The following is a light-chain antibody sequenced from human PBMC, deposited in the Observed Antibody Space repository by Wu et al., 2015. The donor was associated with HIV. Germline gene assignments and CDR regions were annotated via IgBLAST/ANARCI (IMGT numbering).Light chain of an antibody. Sequence: IQLTQSPSSLSASIGDRVTITCRASQDIVTYVAWYQRTPGTAPRVLIYDASTLQIGVSSRFSGSGSGTEFTLTIRGLQREDFAIYYCQQLNSFPLTFGQGTRLEI. J-gene: IGKJ5*01. CDR1: QDIVTY. CDR3: QQLNSFPLT. V-gene: IGKV1-9*01. CDR2: DAS.